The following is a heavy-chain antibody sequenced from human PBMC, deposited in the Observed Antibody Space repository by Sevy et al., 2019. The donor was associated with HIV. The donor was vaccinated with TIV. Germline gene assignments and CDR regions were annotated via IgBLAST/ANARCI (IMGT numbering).Heavy chain of an antibody. CDR1: GFTFSANW. CDR2: IKADGSDK. CDR3: THKTFGRFES. D-gene: IGHD3-16*01. V-gene: IGHV3-7*01. Sequence: GGCLRLSCAASGFTFSANWMNCVRQAPGKGLEWVANIKADGSDKHYVDSVEGRFTISRDNAKNLLFLQMNSLRVEGTAVYYYTHKTFGRFESWGQGTVVTVSS. J-gene: IGHJ4*02.